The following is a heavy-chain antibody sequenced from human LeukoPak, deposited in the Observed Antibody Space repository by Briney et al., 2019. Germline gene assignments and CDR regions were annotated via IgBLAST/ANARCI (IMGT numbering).Heavy chain of an antibody. Sequence: PGGSLRLSCAASGFTFSSYSMNWVRQAPGKGLEWVSYISSSSSTIYYADSVKGRFTISRDNAKNSLYLQMNRLRAEDTAVYYCAREGYCSGGSCYSANDAFDIWGQGTMVTVSS. CDR1: GFTFSSYS. V-gene: IGHV3-48*04. CDR3: AREGYCSGGSCYSANDAFDI. J-gene: IGHJ3*02. D-gene: IGHD2-15*01. CDR2: ISSSSSTI.